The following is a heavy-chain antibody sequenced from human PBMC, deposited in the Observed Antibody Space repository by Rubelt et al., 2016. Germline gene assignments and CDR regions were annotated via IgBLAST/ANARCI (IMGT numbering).Heavy chain of an antibody. V-gene: IGHV4-39*07. CDR2: LYYSGST. CDR1: GGSISSSSYY. J-gene: IGHJ5*02. Sequence: QVQLQESGPGLVKPSETLSLTCTVSGGSISSSSYYWGWIRQPPGKGLEWIGSLYYSGSTYYNPSLTSRETISVDTSKSQLSLKLSSVDAADKAVYYCARASSGYFWFDPWGQGTLVTVSS. CDR3: ARASSGYFWFDP. D-gene: IGHD3-22*01.